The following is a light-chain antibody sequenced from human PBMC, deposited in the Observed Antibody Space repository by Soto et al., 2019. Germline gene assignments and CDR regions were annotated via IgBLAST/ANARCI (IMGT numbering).Light chain of an antibody. V-gene: IGKV1-8*01. CDR3: QQYYSYPLT. J-gene: IGKJ4*01. Sequence: AIRMTHSPSSLSASTGDIVTITCRASQGISSYLAWYQQKPGKAPKLLIYAASTLQSGVPSRFSGSGSGTDFTLTISCLQSEDFATYYCQQYYSYPLTFGGGTKVDIK. CDR1: QGISSY. CDR2: AAS.